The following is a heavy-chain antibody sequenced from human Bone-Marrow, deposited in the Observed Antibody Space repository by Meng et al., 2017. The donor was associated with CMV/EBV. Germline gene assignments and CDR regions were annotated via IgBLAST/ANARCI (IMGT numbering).Heavy chain of an antibody. Sequence: GASLKICCAASEFTFSSYAMHWVRQAPGKGLEWVAVIPYDGGNKYYADSVKGRFTISRDNAKNTLYLQRNSLRAEDTAVYYCARSSGYYYTDYWGQGTLVTVSS. J-gene: IGHJ4*02. CDR2: IPYDGGNK. D-gene: IGHD3-3*01. CDR1: EFTFSSYA. CDR3: ARSSGYYYTDY. V-gene: IGHV3-30*04.